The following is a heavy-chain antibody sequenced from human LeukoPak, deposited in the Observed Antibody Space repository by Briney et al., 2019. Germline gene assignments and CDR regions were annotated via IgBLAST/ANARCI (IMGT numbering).Heavy chain of an antibody. CDR1: GFTFSSYA. CDR3: ADSNYWYPVDY. Sequence: GGSLRLSCAATGFTFSSYAMRWVRQAPGKGLEWVSGISRSGDTTYYADSVKGRFTISRDNSKNTMYLQMNSLRVEDTAVYYCADSNYWYPVDYWGQGTLVTVSS. D-gene: IGHD4-11*01. J-gene: IGHJ4*02. CDR2: ISRSGDTT. V-gene: IGHV3-23*01.